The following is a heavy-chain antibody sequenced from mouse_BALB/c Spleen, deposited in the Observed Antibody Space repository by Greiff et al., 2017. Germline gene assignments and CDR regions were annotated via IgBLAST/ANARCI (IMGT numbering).Heavy chain of an antibody. CDR2: ISNGGGST. CDR3: ARHPYYYAMDY. J-gene: IGHJ4*01. V-gene: IGHV5-12-2*01. CDR1: GFTFSSYT. Sequence: DVHLVESGGGLVQPGGSLKLSCAASGFTFSSYTMSWVRQTPEKRLEWVAYISNGGGSTYYPDTVKGRFTISRDNAKNTLYLQMSSLKSEDTAMYYCARHPYYYAMDYWGQGTSVTVSS.